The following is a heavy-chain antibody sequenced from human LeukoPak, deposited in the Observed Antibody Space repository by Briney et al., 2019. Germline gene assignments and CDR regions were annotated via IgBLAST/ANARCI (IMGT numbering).Heavy chain of an antibody. Sequence: GGSLRLSCAASGFTFSDYEMNWVRQAPGKGLEWVSYISSRGATIHYADSVKGRFTISRDNAKNSLYLQMDSLRAEDTAVYYCARDGGRTASGFRPHWFDCWGQGTLVTVSS. J-gene: IGHJ4*02. V-gene: IGHV3-48*03. CDR2: ISSRGATI. CDR3: ARDGGRTASGFRPHWFDC. D-gene: IGHD3-16*01. CDR1: GFTFSDYE.